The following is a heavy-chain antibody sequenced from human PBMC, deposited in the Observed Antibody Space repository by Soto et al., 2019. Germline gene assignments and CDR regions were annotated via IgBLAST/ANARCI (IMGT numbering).Heavy chain of an antibody. J-gene: IGHJ4*02. CDR3: AIVSGSGWAFDY. D-gene: IGHD6-19*01. CDR2: IKSKSDGGTT. Sequence: EVQLVESGGGLVKPGGSVRLSCAASGFTFSNARMSWVRQAPGKGLEWVGRIKSKSDGGTTDYAAPVKDRFTISRDDSKNTLYLQLNSLKTEDTAVYYCAIVSGSGWAFDYWGQGTLVTVSS. V-gene: IGHV3-15*01. CDR1: GFTFSNAR.